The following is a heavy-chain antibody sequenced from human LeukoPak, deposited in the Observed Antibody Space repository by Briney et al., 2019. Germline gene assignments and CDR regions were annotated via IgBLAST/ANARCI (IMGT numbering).Heavy chain of an antibody. J-gene: IGHJ4*02. CDR2: SRGSGGAT. CDR1: GFNFRINS. V-gene: IGHV3-23*01. D-gene: IGHD1-1*01. Sequence: QPGGSLRLSCTASGFNFRINSMSWVRQAPGKGLEWVSVSRGSGGATSYADSVEGRFTVSRDNSKNTLYLQMNSLRADDTAVYYCAKYQGYNLDCWGQGTLVIVSS. CDR3: AKYQGYNLDC.